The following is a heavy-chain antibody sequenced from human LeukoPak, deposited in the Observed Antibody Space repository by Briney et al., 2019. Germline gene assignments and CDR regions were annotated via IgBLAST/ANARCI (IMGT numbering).Heavy chain of an antibody. Sequence: TGGSLRLSCVVSGFTFSSYWMTWVRQAPGKGLGWVASITQDGSAKYYVVSVEGRLTISRDDAKNSLYLQMNSLRAEDTAMYYCAKVPSGHYFDYWGQGTLVTVSS. CDR1: GFTFSSYW. J-gene: IGHJ4*02. CDR3: AKVPSGHYFDY. V-gene: IGHV3-7*01. CDR2: ITQDGSAK. D-gene: IGHD1-26*01.